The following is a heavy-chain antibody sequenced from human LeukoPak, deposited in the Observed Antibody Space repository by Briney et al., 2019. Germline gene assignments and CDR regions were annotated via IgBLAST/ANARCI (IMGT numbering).Heavy chain of an antibody. CDR1: CGSISSSRYY. CDR2: IYCSGNT. J-gene: IGHJ6*03. Sequence: KTSETVSLTCTVSCGSISSSRYYWGWLRQPPGTGLEWIGYIYCSGNTHYNPSLKSRVTISVDTSKNQFSLKLSSVAAADTAVYYCARYYGSGSSLYFYYYYMDVWGKGTTVTISS. D-gene: IGHD3-10*01. CDR3: ARYYGSGSSLYFYYYYMDV. V-gene: IGHV4-61*05.